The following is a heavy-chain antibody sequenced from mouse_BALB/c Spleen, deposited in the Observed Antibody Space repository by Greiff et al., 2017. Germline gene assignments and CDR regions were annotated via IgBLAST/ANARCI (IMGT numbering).Heavy chain of an antibody. J-gene: IGHJ3*01. D-gene: IGHD1-2*01. V-gene: IGHV1-7*01. Sequence: VQLQQSGAELAKPGASVKMSCKASGYTFTSYWMHWVKQRPGQGLEWIGYIYPSTGYTEYNQKFKGKATLTADKSSSTAYMQLSSLTSEDSAVYYCTRHMPTATYPCLAYWGQGTLVTVS. CDR3: TRHMPTATYPCLAY. CDR1: GYTFTSYW. CDR2: IYPSTGYT.